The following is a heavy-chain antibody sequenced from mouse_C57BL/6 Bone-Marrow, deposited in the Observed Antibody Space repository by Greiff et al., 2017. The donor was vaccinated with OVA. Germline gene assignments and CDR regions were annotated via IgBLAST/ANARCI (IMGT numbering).Heavy chain of an antibody. J-gene: IGHJ4*01. CDR3: ASESKEGAMDY. CDR2: IWGVGST. Sequence: QVQLQQSGPGLVAPSQSLSITCTVSGFSLTSYGVDWVRQSPGKGLEWLGVIWGVGSTNYNSALKSRLSISKDNSKSQVFLKMNSLQTDDTAMYYCASESKEGAMDYWGQGTSVTVSS. V-gene: IGHV2-6*01. D-gene: IGHD2-5*01. CDR1: GFSLTSYG.